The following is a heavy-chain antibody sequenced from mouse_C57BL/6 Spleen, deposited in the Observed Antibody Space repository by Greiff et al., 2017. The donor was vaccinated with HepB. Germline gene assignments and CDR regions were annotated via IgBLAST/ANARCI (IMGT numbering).Heavy chain of an antibody. D-gene: IGHD1-1*01. CDR1: GYTFTDYY. V-gene: IGHV1-75*01. J-gene: IGHJ1*03. CDR3: ARSKYYGSSSLWYFDV. CDR2: IFPGSGST. Sequence: QVQLQQSGPELVKPGASVKISCKASGYTFTDYYINWVKQRPGQGLEWIGWIFPGSGSTYYNEKFKGKATLTVDKSSSTAYMLLSSLTSEDSAVYFCARSKYYGSSSLWYFDVWGTGTTVTVSS.